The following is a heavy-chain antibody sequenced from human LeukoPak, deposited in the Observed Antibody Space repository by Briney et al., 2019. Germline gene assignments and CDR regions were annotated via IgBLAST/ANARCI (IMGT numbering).Heavy chain of an antibody. D-gene: IGHD3-3*01. Sequence: SETLSLTCTVSGGSISSGSYYWSWIRQPAGKGLEWIGRIYTSGSTNYNPSLKSRVTISVDTSKNQFSLNLSSVTAADTAVYYCASRYTIFGVATFDYWGQGALVTVSS. J-gene: IGHJ4*02. CDR2: IYTSGST. CDR1: GGSISSGSYY. V-gene: IGHV4-61*02. CDR3: ASRYTIFGVATFDY.